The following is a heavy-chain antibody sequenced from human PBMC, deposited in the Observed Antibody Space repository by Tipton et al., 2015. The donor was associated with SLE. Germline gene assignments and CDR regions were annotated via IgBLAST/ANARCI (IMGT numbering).Heavy chain of an antibody. J-gene: IGHJ5*02. Sequence: TLSLTCTVSGGSINNYYWAWIRQPPGRGLEWIVSTYHSGTTYYNPSLKSRVTLSVDKSKNQFSLNLRSVTVADTAVYYCARGVPSLYDFRRGSWVGPFDTWGQGTLVTVSS. V-gene: IGHV4-59*12. CDR3: ARGVPSLYDFRRGSWVGPFDT. CDR2: TYHSGTT. D-gene: IGHD3-3*01. CDR1: GGSINNYY.